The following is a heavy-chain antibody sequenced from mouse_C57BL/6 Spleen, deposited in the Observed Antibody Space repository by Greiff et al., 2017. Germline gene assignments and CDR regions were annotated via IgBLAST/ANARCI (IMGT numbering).Heavy chain of an antibody. J-gene: IGHJ3*01. CDR2: IYPGSGST. V-gene: IGHV1-55*01. CDR1: GYTFTSYW. CDR3: ARDQYECSIPFAY. Sequence: VQLQQSGAELVKPGASVKMSCKASGYTFTSYWITWVKQRPGQGLEWIGDIYPGSGSTNYNEKFKSKATLTVDTSSSTAYMQRSSLTSEDSAVYYCARDQYECSIPFAYWGQGTLVTVSA. D-gene: IGHD6-5*01.